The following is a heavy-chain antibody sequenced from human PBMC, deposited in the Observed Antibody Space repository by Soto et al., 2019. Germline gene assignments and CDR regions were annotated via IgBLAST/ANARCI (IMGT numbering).Heavy chain of an antibody. CDR1: GFTFSSYG. V-gene: IGHV3-30*02. D-gene: IGHD2-8*01. J-gene: IGHJ3*02. Sequence: GGSLRLSCAASGFTFSSYGMHWVRQAPGKGLEWVAVIWYDGSNKYYADSVKGRFTISRDNSKNTLYLQMNSLRAEDTAVYYCAKVSYEDAFDIWGQGTMVTVSS. CDR2: IWYDGSNK. CDR3: AKVSYEDAFDI.